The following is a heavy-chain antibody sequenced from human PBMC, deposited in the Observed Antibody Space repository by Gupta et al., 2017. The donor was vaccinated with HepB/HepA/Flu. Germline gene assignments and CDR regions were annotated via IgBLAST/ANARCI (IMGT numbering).Heavy chain of an antibody. CDR3: HRGPPFDY. V-gene: IGHV3-15*01. CDR2: IKSKTDGGTI. CDR1: GFTFSDAW. J-gene: IGHJ4*02. D-gene: IGHD3-16*01. Sequence: VQLVESGGGLVKPGGSLRLSCVASGFTFSDAWMTWVRQAPGKGLEWVGRIKSKTDGGTIEYAAPVKGRFTMSRDDSKSTLYLQMNSLEIEDTAIYYCHRGPPFDYWGQGTLVTVSS.